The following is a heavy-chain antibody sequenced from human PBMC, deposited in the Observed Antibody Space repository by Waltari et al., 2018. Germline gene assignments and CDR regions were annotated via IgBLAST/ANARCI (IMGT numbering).Heavy chain of an antibody. CDR3: ARDDADSSNFGGF. Sequence: QLVQSGAEVKKPGASVKVSCKASGYIFSNYGINWVRKAPGQGLEWMGWIYPYSGNTKDDKSLQGRVTLTTDTSTTTAYMEIRSLRADDTAIYYCARDDADSSNFGGFWGQGTLVTVSS. CDR1: GYIFSNYG. V-gene: IGHV1-18*01. CDR2: IYPYSGNT. D-gene: IGHD6-13*01. J-gene: IGHJ4*02.